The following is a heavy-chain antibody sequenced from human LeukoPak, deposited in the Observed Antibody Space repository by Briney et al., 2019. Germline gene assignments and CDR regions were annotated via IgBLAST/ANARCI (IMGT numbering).Heavy chain of an antibody. Sequence: GGSLRLSCAASGFTFSTYSMNWIRQAPGKGLEWVSLISSSSGYIYYADSVKGRFTISRDNAKISLYLQMNSLRAEDTAVYYCARDFKAAAGAFDSWGQGTLVTVSS. CDR2: ISSSSGYI. CDR1: GFTFSTYS. V-gene: IGHV3-21*01. CDR3: ARDFKAAAGAFDS. J-gene: IGHJ4*02. D-gene: IGHD6-13*01.